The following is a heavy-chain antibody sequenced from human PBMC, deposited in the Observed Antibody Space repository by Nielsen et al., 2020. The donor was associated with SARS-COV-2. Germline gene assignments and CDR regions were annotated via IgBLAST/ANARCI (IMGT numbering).Heavy chain of an antibody. Sequence: GESLKISCHGSGYIFTNYWIAWVRQVPGKGLEWMGIIYPGDSDTRYSPSFQGQVTIAADKSISTAYLQWSALKASDTAIYYCARQPSDYYGMDVWGQGATVTVSS. J-gene: IGHJ6*02. V-gene: IGHV5-51*01. CDR2: IYPGDSDT. CDR1: GYIFTNYW. CDR3: ARQPSDYYGMDV.